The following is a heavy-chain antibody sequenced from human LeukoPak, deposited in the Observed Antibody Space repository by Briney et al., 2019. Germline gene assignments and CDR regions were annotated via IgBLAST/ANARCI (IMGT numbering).Heavy chain of an antibody. D-gene: IGHD3-9*01. Sequence: GGCLRLSCAASGFTFSDYYMSWSRQAPGRGLDWVSYIRWDSSYTSYTDSVTALFTVSRDNAQKSLYLQMDSLRAEETAVYYCARGLGSFHWLWEHWGQGTLVTVSS. CDR2: IRWDSSYT. CDR1: GFTFSDYY. V-gene: IGHV3-11*05. J-gene: IGHJ4*02. CDR3: ARGLGSFHWLWEH.